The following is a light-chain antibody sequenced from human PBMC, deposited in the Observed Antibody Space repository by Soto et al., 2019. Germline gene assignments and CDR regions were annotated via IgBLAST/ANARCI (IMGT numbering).Light chain of an antibody. J-gene: IGLJ2*01. Sequence: QSALTQPASLSGSPGQSITISCTGTSSDIGAYDYVSWFQQHPGKVPKLIIYEVNKRPSGVPDRFSGSKSGSTASLTVSGLQAEDEADYYCSSFAVSPVVFGGGTKVTVL. V-gene: IGLV2-8*01. CDR2: EVN. CDR3: SSFAVSPVV. CDR1: SSDIGAYDY.